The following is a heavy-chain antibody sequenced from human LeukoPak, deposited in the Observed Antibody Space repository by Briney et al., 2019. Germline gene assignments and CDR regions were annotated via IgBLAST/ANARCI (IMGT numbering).Heavy chain of an antibody. V-gene: IGHV4-34*01. Sequence: SETLSLTCAVYGGSFSGYYWSWIRQPPGKGLEWIGEINHSGSTNYNPSLKSRVTISLNTTKNQLSLKLNSVTAADTAVYYCARAHARLDWFDPWGQGTPVTVSS. D-gene: IGHD3-16*01. CDR3: ARAHARLDWFDP. J-gene: IGHJ5*02. CDR1: GGSFSGYY. CDR2: INHSGST.